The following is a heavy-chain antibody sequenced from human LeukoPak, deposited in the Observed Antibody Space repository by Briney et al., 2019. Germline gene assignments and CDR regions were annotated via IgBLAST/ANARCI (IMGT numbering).Heavy chain of an antibody. V-gene: IGHV1-18*01. J-gene: IGHJ6*02. D-gene: IGHD3-9*01. CDR3: ARVLYDILTGYYYYYYGMDV. Sequence: ASEKVSCKASGDTVTSYGISGVRQATGQWLEWMGWNSAYNGNTNYAQKLQGRVTMTTDTSTSTAYMELRSLRSDDTAVYYCARVLYDILTGYYYYYYGMDVWGQGTTVTVSS. CDR2: NSAYNGNT. CDR1: GDTVTSYG.